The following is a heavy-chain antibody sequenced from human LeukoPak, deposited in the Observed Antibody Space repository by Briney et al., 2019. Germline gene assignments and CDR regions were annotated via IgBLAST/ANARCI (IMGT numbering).Heavy chain of an antibody. V-gene: IGHV4-39*07. CDR3: ASSEIGY. CDR1: DDSINNDRYF. CDR2: INYSGRT. J-gene: IGHJ4*02. Sequence: SETLSLTCSISDDSINNDRYFWAWIRQPPGKGLEWIASINYSGRTYYNPSLNSRLIISVDTAKRQFSLKLTSVTAADTAVYYCASSEIGYWGQGTLVTVSS. D-gene: IGHD2-21*01.